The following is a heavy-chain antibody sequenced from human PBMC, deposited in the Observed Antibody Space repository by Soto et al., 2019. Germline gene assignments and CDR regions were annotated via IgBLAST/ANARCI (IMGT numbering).Heavy chain of an antibody. CDR1: GFTFTTYS. D-gene: IGHD6-13*01. J-gene: IGHJ4*02. Sequence: EVQLVESGGGLVKPGGSLRLSCAASGFTFTTYSLNWVRQVPGKGLEWVSSISSSSTYIYYSDSVRGRFTISRDNAKNSLYLQMNSLRAEDTAVYYCARDPGSRGNYYFGFWGQGTLVTVSS. V-gene: IGHV3-21*01. CDR3: ARDPGSRGNYYFGF. CDR2: ISSSSTYI.